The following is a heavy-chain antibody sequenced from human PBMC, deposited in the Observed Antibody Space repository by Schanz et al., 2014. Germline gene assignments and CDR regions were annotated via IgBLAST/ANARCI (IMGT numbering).Heavy chain of an antibody. J-gene: IGHJ4*02. V-gene: IGHV3-33*06. D-gene: IGHD3-3*01. CDR3: AKEVRLVLRDWLPTPDFDY. CDR1: GFTFSTHG. CDR2: VCYDGSKK. Sequence: QVQLVESGGGVVQPGRSLRLSCAASGFTFSTHGMHWVRQVPGKGLEWVAVVCYDGSKKYYADSVKGRFTTSRDNSKNTMYLQMNSLRAEDTALYFCAKEVRLVLRDWLPTPDFDYWGQGTLVTVSS.